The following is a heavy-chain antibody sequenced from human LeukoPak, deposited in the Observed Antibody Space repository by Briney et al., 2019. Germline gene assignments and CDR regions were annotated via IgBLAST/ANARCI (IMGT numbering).Heavy chain of an antibody. CDR2: IVGDGGNT. Sequence: GGSLRLSCAASGFTFSSCAMSWVRQAPGKGLEWVSGIVGDGGNTFYADSVKGRLTISRDNSKNTLYLEMNSLRAEDTAVYYCAKEEGYYYDSGGYYVEYFQHWGQGTLVTVSS. D-gene: IGHD3-22*01. J-gene: IGHJ1*01. CDR1: GFTFSSCA. CDR3: AKEEGYYYDSGGYYVEYFQH. V-gene: IGHV3-23*01.